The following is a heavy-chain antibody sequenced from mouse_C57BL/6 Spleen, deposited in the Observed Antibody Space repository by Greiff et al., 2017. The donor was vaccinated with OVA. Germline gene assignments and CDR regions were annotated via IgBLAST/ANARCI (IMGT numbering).Heavy chain of an antibody. CDR3: ARREDRGITTVVDYAMDY. CDR1: GYTFTEYT. Sequence: VQLQQSGAELVKPGASVKLSCKASGYTFTEYTIHWVKQRSGPGLEWIGWFYPGSGSIKYNEKFKDKATLTADKSSSTAYMELSRLTSEDSAVYFCARREDRGITTVVDYAMDYWGQGTSVTVSS. J-gene: IGHJ4*01. D-gene: IGHD1-1*01. V-gene: IGHV1-62-2*01. CDR2: FYPGSGSI.